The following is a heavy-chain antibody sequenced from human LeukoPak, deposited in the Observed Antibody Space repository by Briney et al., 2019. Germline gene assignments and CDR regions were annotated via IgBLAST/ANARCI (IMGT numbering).Heavy chain of an antibody. CDR2: ISAYNGNT. D-gene: IGHD3-3*01. CDR3: ARKEDDFWSGYYPEYFQH. V-gene: IGHV1-18*01. Sequence: GASVKVSCKASGYTFTSYGISWVRQAPGQGLEWMGWISAYNGNTNYAQKLQGRVTMTTDTSTSTAHMELRSLRSDDPAVYYCARKEDDFWSGYYPEYFQHWGQGTLVTVSS. CDR1: GYTFTSYG. J-gene: IGHJ1*01.